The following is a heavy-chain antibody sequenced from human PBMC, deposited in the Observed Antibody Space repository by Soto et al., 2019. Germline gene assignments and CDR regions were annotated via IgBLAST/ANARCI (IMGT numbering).Heavy chain of an antibody. CDR3: AKGDSSCVSWLDP. CDR1: GYTFTAQY. J-gene: IGHJ5*02. CDR2: INPTTGAT. D-gene: IGHD6-13*01. V-gene: IGHV1-2*02. Sequence: ASVKVSCKASGYTFTAQYLHWVRKAPGEGLEWMGWINPTTGATRYAQKFQGRVTMTRDTSMSTAYLEVRSLRPDDTAVYYCAKGDSSCVSWLDPPGQRTPVTVSS.